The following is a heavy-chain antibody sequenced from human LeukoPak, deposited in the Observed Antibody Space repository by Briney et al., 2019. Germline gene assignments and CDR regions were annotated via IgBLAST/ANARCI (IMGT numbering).Heavy chain of an antibody. CDR3: ARRGKTNSWYEN. CDR1: GFTFSDYY. CDR2: ISSSDSAK. V-gene: IGHV3-11*01. J-gene: IGHJ4*02. D-gene: IGHD6-13*01. Sequence: SGGSLRLSCAASGFTFSDYYMSWIRQAPGKGLEWVSDISSSDSAKYYADSVKGRFSISRDNAKNSLYLQMNSLRAEDTAVYYCARRGKTNSWYENWRQGTLVTVSS.